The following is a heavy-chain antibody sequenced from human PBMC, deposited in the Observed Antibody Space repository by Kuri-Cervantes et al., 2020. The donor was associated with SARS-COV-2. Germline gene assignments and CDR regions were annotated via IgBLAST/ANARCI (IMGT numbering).Heavy chain of an antibody. J-gene: IGHJ4*02. CDR3: ARDRVGVHDS. V-gene: IGHV3-21*01. D-gene: IGHD2-21*01. CDR1: GFTFNSYS. CDR2: ISSSSSYV. Sequence: GGSLRLSCAAPGFTFNSYSMNWVRQAPGKGLEWVSSISSSSSYVYYADSVKGRFTISRDNAKNSLYLQMNSLRAEDTAMYYCARDRVGVHDSWGQGTLVTVSS.